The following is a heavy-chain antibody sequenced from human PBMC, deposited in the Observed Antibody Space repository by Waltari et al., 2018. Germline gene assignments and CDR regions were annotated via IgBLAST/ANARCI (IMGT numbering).Heavy chain of an antibody. Sequence: QVQLVQSGAEVKKPGSSVKVSCKASGGTFSSYATSWVGPAPGQGLGWMGGIIPIFGTANYAQKFQVRVTITADESTSTAYMELSSLRSEDTAVYYCARVNCSGGSCYSGEAYYFDYWGQGTLVTVSS. V-gene: IGHV1-69*01. CDR3: ARVNCSGGSCYSGEAYYFDY. J-gene: IGHJ4*02. CDR1: GGTFSSYA. D-gene: IGHD2-15*01. CDR2: IIPIFGTA.